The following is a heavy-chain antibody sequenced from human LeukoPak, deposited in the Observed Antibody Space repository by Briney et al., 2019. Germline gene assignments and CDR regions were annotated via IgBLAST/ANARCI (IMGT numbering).Heavy chain of an antibody. CDR2: IYYSGST. CDR1: GGSISSSSYY. CDR3: ASVYSSCSPYYFDY. Sequence: PSETLSLTCTVSGGSISSSSYYWGWIRQPPGKGLEWIGSIYYSGSTYYNPSLKSRVTISVDTSKNQFSLKLSSVTAADTAVYYCASVYSSCSPYYFDYWGQGTLVTVSS. J-gene: IGHJ4*02. V-gene: IGHV4-39*01. D-gene: IGHD6-13*01.